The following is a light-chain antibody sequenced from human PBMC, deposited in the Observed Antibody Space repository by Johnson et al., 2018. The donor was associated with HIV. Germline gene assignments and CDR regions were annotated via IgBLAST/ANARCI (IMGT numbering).Light chain of an antibody. CDR1: SSNIGNNY. Sequence: QAVLTQPPSLSAAPGQNVTISCSGSSSNIGNNYISWYQQLPGTAPKLLIYDNNKRPSGIPDRFSASKSGTSATLGITGLQTEDEADYYCGTWDSSLSAGGVFGTGTKSTVL. J-gene: IGLJ1*01. V-gene: IGLV1-51*01. CDR3: GTWDSSLSAGGV. CDR2: DNN.